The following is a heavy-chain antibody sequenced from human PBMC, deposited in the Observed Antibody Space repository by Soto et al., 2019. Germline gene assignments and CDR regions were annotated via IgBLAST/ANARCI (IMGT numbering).Heavy chain of an antibody. CDR1: GGSVSSGSYY. Sequence: PSETLSLTCTVSGGSVSSGSYYWSWIRQPPGKGLEWIGYIYYSGSTNYNPSLKSRVTISVDTSKNQFSLKLNSVTAADTAVYYCARDPDYGDDPFYFDYWGQGTLVTVSS. J-gene: IGHJ4*02. CDR2: IYYSGST. D-gene: IGHD4-17*01. CDR3: ARDPDYGDDPFYFDY. V-gene: IGHV4-61*01.